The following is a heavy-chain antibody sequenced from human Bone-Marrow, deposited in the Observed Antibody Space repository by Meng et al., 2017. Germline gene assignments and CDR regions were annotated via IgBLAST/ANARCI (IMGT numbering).Heavy chain of an antibody. D-gene: IGHD2-15*01. CDR3: ARGLAVDEFDY. Sequence: QVQRVQSGAEVNKPGASLNISCKASGYTFVSYYIHWVRQAPGQGLEWIGVVNSRRETTIYAQMFQGRVTMTRDTSTSTVYMALSSLGSEDTAVYYCARGLAVDEFDYWGQGTLVTVSS. CDR2: VNSRRETT. V-gene: IGHV1-46*01. J-gene: IGHJ4*02. CDR1: GYTFVSYY.